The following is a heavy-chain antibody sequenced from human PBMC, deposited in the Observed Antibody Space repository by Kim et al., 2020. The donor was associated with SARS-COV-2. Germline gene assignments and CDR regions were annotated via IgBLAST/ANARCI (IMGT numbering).Heavy chain of an antibody. Sequence: GALRLSCVASGFAFSSYTMHWVRQAPGKGLEWVSSIRGDSKYIYYADSMKGRITLSRDNDKNSLLIQMDNVSANDTALYFCSRGAYTSGWPSWGNWGQGTLVRVSS. V-gene: IGHV3-21*06. CDR2: IRGDSKYI. CDR1: GFAFSSYT. CDR3: SRGAYTSGWPSWGN. J-gene: IGHJ4*02. D-gene: IGHD6-25*01.